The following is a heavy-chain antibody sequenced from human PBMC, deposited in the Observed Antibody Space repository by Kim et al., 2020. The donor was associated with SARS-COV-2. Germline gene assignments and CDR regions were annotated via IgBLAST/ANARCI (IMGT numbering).Heavy chain of an antibody. CDR2: IYAGDGGT. V-gene: IGHV1-3*01. D-gene: IGHD5-18*01. CDR3: VRGLQGFDY. Sequence: ASVKVSCKASGYSFTKYTIQWVRQAPGQSLEWMGSIYAGDGGTKFAQNFQGRVTLTRDTSASTAYMELSSLTSEDTAVYYCVRGLQGFDYWGQGVLVTVSS. CDR1: GYSFTKYT. J-gene: IGHJ4*02.